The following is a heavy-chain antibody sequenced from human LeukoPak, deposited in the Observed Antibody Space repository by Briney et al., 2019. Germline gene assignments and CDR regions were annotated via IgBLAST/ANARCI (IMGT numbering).Heavy chain of an antibody. V-gene: IGHV4-34*01. CDR3: ARGGYYDYVWGSYRYRYYFDY. Sequence: SETLSLTCAVYGGSFNGYYWSWIRQPPGKGLEWIGEINHSGSTNYNPSLKSRVTISVDTSKNQFSLKLSSVTAADTAVYYCARGGYYDYVWGSYRYRYYFDYWGQGTPVTVSS. D-gene: IGHD3-16*02. CDR2: INHSGST. CDR1: GGSFNGYY. J-gene: IGHJ4*02.